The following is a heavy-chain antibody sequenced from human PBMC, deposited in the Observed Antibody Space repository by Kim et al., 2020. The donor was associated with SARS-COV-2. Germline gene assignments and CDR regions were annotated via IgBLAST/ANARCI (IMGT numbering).Heavy chain of an antibody. D-gene: IGHD3-22*01. CDR3: ARVPRPVITDPYYFDY. J-gene: IGHJ4*02. V-gene: IGHV1-18*01. Sequence: KLQGRVTMTTDTSTSTAYMELRSLRSDDTAVYYCARVPRPVITDPYYFDYWGQGTLVTVSS.